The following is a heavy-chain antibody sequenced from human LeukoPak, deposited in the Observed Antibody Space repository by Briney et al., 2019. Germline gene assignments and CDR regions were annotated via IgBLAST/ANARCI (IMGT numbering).Heavy chain of an antibody. Sequence: GGSLRLSCAASGFTFSTYWMSWVRQAPGKGLEWVANIKEDGSEKYYGDSVKGRFTISSDNVKNSLYLEMNSLRVEDTAVYYCARDSSGYQWGQGTLVTVSS. CDR1: GFTFSTYW. CDR2: IKEDGSEK. D-gene: IGHD3-22*01. J-gene: IGHJ4*02. CDR3: ARDSSGYQ. V-gene: IGHV3-7*01.